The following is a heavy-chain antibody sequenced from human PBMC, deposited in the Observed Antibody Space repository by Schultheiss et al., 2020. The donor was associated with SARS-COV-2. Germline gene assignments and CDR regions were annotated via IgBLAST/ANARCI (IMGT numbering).Heavy chain of an antibody. CDR1: GFIFSTYA. D-gene: IGHD4-17*01. CDR2: ISYDGSNK. J-gene: IGHJ2*01. V-gene: IGHV3-30*01. CDR3: ARAYATYWYIDF. Sequence: GGSLRLSCAASGFIFSTYAMHWVRQAPGKGLEWVAVISYDGSNKYFADSVKGRFTISRDNSKDTLYLQMNSLIAEDTAVYSCARAYATYWYIDFWGRGTLVTVSS.